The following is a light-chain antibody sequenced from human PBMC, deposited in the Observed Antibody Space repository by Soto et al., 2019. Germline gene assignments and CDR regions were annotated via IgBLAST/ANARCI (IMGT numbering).Light chain of an antibody. CDR1: QSVSSN. CDR2: GAS. V-gene: IGKV3-15*01. Sequence: EIVMTQSPGTLSVSPGERATLSCRASQSVSSNLAWYQQKPGQAPRLLIYGASTRATGIPARFSGSGSGTEFTLTISRLQSEDFAVYYCQQYNNWPREFGQGTKVEIK. J-gene: IGKJ1*01. CDR3: QQYNNWPRE.